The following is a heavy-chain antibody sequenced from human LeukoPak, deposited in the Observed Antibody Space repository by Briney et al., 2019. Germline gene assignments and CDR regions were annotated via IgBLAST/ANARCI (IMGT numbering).Heavy chain of an antibody. J-gene: IGHJ4*02. V-gene: IGHV1-18*01. Sequence: ASEKVSCKASGYTFTSYGISWVRQAPGQGLEWMGWISAYNGNTNYAQKLQGRVTMTTDTSTSTAYMELRSLRSDDTAVYYCARDDSSGWYGGNYFDYWGQGTLVTASS. CDR1: GYTFTSYG. CDR3: ARDDSSGWYGGNYFDY. CDR2: ISAYNGNT. D-gene: IGHD6-19*01.